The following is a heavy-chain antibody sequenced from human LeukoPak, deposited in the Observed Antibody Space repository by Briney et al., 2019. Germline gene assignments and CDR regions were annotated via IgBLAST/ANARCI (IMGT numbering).Heavy chain of an antibody. CDR1: GDSVSSNSGA. CDR3: VRGGVEAPAAMGFDY. Sequence: SQILSLTCVISGDSVSSNSGAWNWIRQSPSRGLEWLGRTYYRSKWYNEYALSVKSRITINPDTTKNQFSLQLSSVTPEDTAVYYCVRGGVEAPAAMGFDYWGQGTLVTVSS. CDR2: TYYRSKWYN. V-gene: IGHV6-1*01. J-gene: IGHJ4*02. D-gene: IGHD2-2*01.